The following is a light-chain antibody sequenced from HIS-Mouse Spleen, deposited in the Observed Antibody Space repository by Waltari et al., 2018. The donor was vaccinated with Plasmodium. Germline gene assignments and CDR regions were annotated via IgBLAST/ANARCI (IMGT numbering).Light chain of an antibody. CDR1: SSDVGSYNL. CDR2: EGS. V-gene: IGLV2-23*01. J-gene: IGLJ2*01. CDR3: CSYAGSRMV. Sequence: QSALTQPASVSGSPGQSITISCTGTSSDVGSYNLVSGYQQHPGKAPKLMIYEGSKRPSVVSNLFSGSKSGNTASLTISGLQAEDEADYYCCSYAGSRMVFGGGTKLTVL.